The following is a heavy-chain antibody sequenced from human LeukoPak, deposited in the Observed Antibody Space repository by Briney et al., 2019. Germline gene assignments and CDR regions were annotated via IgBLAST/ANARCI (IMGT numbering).Heavy chain of an antibody. CDR2: ISYDGSNK. J-gene: IGHJ4*02. Sequence: GRSLRLSCAASGFTFSSYGMHWVRQAPGKGLEWVAVISYDGSNKYYADSVKGRFTISRDNSKNTLYLQMNSLRAEDTAVYYCEVSGWYRGEYYFDYWGQGTLVTVSS. V-gene: IGHV3-30*03. CDR1: GFTFSSYG. D-gene: IGHD6-19*01. CDR3: EVSGWYRGEYYFDY.